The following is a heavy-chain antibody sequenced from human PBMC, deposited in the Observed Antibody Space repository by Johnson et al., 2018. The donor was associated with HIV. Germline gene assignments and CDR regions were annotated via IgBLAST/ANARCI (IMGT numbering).Heavy chain of an antibody. D-gene: IGHD6-19*01. CDR3: AKDMGGVAVVVVFDI. Sequence: VQLVESGGGLVQPGRSLRLSCAASGFTFDDYAMHWVRQAPGKGLEWVSGISWNSGSTYYADSVKGRITVSRDNSKNSLYLQMTSLRAEDTALYYCAKDMGGVAVVVVFDIWGQGTLVTVSS. V-gene: IGHV3-9*01. CDR2: ISWNSGST. CDR1: GFTFDDYA. J-gene: IGHJ3*02.